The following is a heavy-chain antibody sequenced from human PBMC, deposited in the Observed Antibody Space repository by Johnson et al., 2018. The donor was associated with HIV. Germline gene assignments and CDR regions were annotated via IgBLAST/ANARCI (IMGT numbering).Heavy chain of an antibody. J-gene: IGHJ3*02. D-gene: IGHD5-24*01. Sequence: QVQLVESGGGLVQPGGSLRLSCAASGFTFSDYYMNWVRQAPGKGLEWVAVISYDGSNKYYADSVQGRFTISRDNSKNTLYLQMNSLRAEDTAVYYCARGGKRVMAAFDIWGQGTMVTVSS. CDR1: GFTFSDYY. V-gene: IGHV3-30*03. CDR2: ISYDGSNK. CDR3: ARGGKRVMAAFDI.